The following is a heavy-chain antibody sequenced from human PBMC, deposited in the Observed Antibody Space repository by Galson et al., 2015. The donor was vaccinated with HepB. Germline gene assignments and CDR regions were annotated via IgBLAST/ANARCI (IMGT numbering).Heavy chain of an antibody. CDR3: ARHNGAFDV. J-gene: IGHJ3*01. CDR1: RYTFTNYA. Sequence: VKVSCKASRYTFTNYAMNWVRQAPGQGLEWMGWINTNTGNPTYAQGFTGRFVFSVDTSVSTAYLQISSLKAEDTAVYYCARHNGAFDVWGQGTMVTVSS. D-gene: IGHD2-8*01. CDR2: INTNTGNP. V-gene: IGHV7-4-1*02.